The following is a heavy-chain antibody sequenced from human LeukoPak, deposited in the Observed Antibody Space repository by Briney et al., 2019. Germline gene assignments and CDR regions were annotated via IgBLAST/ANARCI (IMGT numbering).Heavy chain of an antibody. V-gene: IGHV3-21*01. Sequence: GGSLRLSCSGSGFTFCSFSMHWVRQAPGKGLEWVSSISSSSSYIYYADSVKGRFTISRDNAKNSLYLQMNSLRAEDTAVYYCARVTISHYGMEDWGQGTTVTVSS. CDR3: ARVTISHYGMED. D-gene: IGHD3-3*01. CDR2: ISSSSSYI. CDR1: GFTFCSFS. J-gene: IGHJ6*02.